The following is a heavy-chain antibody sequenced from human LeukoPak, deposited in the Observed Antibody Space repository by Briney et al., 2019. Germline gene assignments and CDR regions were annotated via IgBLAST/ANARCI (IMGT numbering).Heavy chain of an antibody. D-gene: IGHD5-18*01. CDR2: IYYSGTT. CDR1: GASISSGGYY. V-gene: IGHV4-31*03. Sequence: SQTLSLTCTVSGASISSGGYYWSWIRQHPGKGLEWIGYIYYSGTTYYNPSLKSRVTISVDTSENQFPLKLTSVTAADTAVYYCARDGISYGIDYWGQGTLVTVSS. CDR3: ARDGISYGIDY. J-gene: IGHJ4*02.